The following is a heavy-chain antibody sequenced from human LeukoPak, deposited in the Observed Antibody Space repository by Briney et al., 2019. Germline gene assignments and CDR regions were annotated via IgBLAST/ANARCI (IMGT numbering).Heavy chain of an antibody. V-gene: IGHV4-59*01. Sequence: SETLSLTCTVSDGSISSYYWSWIRQPPGKGLEWIGYIYYSGSTNYNPSLKSRVTISVDTSKNQFSLKLSSVTAADTAVYYCARDFGTPQWLAYDYWGQGTLVTVSS. CDR2: IYYSGST. CDR3: ARDFGTPQWLAYDY. J-gene: IGHJ4*02. CDR1: DGSISSYY. D-gene: IGHD6-19*01.